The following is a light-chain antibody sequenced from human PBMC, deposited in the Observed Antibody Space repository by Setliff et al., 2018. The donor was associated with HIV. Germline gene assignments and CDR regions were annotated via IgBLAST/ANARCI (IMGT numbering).Light chain of an antibody. Sequence: QTVVTQEPSFSVSPGGTVTLTCGLKSGSVSTNHFPSWYQQTPGQAPRTLIYSTSTRSPGVPDRFSGSILGNKAALTITGAQADDESDYYCVLYMGGGISVFGGGTKVTVL. V-gene: IGLV8-61*01. J-gene: IGLJ3*02. CDR1: SGSVSTNHF. CDR2: STS. CDR3: VLYMGGGISV.